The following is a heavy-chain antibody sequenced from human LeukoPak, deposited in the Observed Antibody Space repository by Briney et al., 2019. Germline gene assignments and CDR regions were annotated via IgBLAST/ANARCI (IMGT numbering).Heavy chain of an antibody. CDR2: LYTSGST. J-gene: IGHJ4*02. Sequence: SETLSLTCFVTGGSISYYHWSWIRQPAGKGLEWMGRLYTSGSTDYNPSLKSRVTMSVGTSKNQFSLKLRSVTAADTAVYYCARGTVTTLFDYWGQGTLVTVSS. CDR1: GGSISYYH. CDR3: ARGTVTTLFDY. D-gene: IGHD4-17*01. V-gene: IGHV4-4*07.